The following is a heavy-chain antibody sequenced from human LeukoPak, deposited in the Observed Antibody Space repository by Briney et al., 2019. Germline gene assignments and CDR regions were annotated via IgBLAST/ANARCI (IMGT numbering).Heavy chain of an antibody. CDR1: GYTFTSYD. V-gene: IGHV1-8*01. D-gene: IGHD3-22*01. CDR3: ARGYHYYDSSGFNAFDI. J-gene: IGHJ3*02. Sequence: ASVKVSCKASGYTFTSYDINWVRQATGQGLEWMGWMNPNSGNTGYAQKFQGRVTMTRNTSISTAYMELSSLRSEDTAVYYCARGYHYYDSSGFNAFDIWGQGTMVTVSS. CDR2: MNPNSGNT.